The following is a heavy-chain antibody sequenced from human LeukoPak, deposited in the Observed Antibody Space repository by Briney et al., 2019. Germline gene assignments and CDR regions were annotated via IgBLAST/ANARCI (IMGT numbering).Heavy chain of an antibody. J-gene: IGHJ4*02. Sequence: SETLSLTCTVSGYSISNAYYWGWIRQPPGKGLEWIGSLYHSGSTYYNPSLKSRVTTSVDTSKNRFSLKLSSVTAADTAVYYCASRKLGNDYWGQGTLVTVSS. CDR1: GYSISNAYY. CDR3: ASRKLGNDY. CDR2: LYHSGST. D-gene: IGHD7-27*01. V-gene: IGHV4-38-2*02.